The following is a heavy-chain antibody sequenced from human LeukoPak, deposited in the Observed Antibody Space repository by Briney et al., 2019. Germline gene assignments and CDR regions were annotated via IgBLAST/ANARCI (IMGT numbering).Heavy chain of an antibody. CDR2: IYYGGST. CDR1: GGSISSYY. V-gene: IGHV4-59*01. D-gene: IGHD3-22*01. Sequence: SETLSLTCTGSGGSISSYYWSWIRQPPGRGLEWVGYIYYGGSTNYNPSLKSRVTISVDTSKNQFSLKLSSVTAADTAVYYCARVANYYDSSGYQLLRYYYGMDVWRQGPTVTVSS. J-gene: IGHJ6*02. CDR3: ARVANYYDSSGYQLLRYYYGMDV.